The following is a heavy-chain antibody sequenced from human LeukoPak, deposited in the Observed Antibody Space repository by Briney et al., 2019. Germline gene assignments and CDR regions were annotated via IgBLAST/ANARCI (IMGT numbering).Heavy chain of an antibody. CDR3: AKDYPPGAAR. CDR1: GFTFSSYG. J-gene: IGHJ4*02. CDR2: ISYDGSNK. V-gene: IGHV3-30*18. Sequence: GRPLRLSCAASGFTFSSYGMHWVRQAPGKGLEWVAVISYDGSNKYYADSVKGRFTISRDNSKNTLYLQMNSLRAEDTAVYYCAKDYPPGAARWGQGTLVTVSS. D-gene: IGHD3-16*02.